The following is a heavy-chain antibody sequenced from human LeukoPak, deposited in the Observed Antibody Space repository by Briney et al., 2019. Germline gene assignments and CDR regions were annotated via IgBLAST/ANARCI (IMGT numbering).Heavy chain of an antibody. D-gene: IGHD6-19*01. CDR1: GYTFTSYG. CDR3: ARRGSGWYYFDY. J-gene: IGHJ4*02. Sequence: ASVKVSCKASGYTFTSYGISGVRQAAGQGLEGMGWISVYNGNTNYAQKLPGRVTMPTDTSTSTAYMELRSLGSDDTAVYYCARRGSGWYYFDYWGQGALVTVSS. V-gene: IGHV1-18*01. CDR2: ISVYNGNT.